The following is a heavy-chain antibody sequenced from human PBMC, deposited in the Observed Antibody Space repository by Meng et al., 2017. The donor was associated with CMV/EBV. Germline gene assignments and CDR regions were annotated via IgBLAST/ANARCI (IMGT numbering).Heavy chain of an antibody. J-gene: IGHJ5*02. V-gene: IGHV4-38-2*02. CDR2: IYHSGST. CDR3: ARVGVGYDSAFDP. Sequence: SETLSLTCTVSGYSISSGYYWGWIRQPPGKGLEWIGSIYHSGSTYYNPSLKSRVTISVDTSKNQFSLKLSSVTAADTAVYYCARVGVGYDSAFDPWGQGTLVTVPQ. D-gene: IGHD3-16*01. CDR1: GYSISSGYY.